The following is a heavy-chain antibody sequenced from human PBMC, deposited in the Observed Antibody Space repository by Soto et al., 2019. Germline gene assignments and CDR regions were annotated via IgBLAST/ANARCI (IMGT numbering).Heavy chain of an antibody. CDR2: IIPMTGTP. CDR3: ARGPILPGATSWLDP. D-gene: IGHD2-2*01. J-gene: IGHJ5*02. Sequence: QVQLVQSGAEVKTPGSSVEVSCKASGGIFSSFSITWVRQVPGHGLEWMGGIIPMTGTPNYAEKFQGRLTLTADASTRTAYLVLSSLKSEDTAFYYCARGPILPGATSWLDPWGQGTVVIVSS. V-gene: IGHV1-69*01. CDR1: GGIFSSFS.